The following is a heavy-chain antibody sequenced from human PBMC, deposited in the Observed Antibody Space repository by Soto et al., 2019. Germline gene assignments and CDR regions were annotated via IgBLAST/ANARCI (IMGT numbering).Heavy chain of an antibody. CDR1: GVSFSYVW. Sequence: EVQLVESGGGLVKPGGSLRLSCAASGVSFSYVWMNWVRQAPGKGLEWVGRIKSKTDGGTTVYAAPVEGRFTISRDDSTNTLYLQMNSLKTEDTAVYYCSTGRDDLLYWGQGTLVTVSS. V-gene: IGHV3-15*07. J-gene: IGHJ4*02. D-gene: IGHD2-15*01. CDR3: STGRDDLLY. CDR2: IKSKTDGGTT.